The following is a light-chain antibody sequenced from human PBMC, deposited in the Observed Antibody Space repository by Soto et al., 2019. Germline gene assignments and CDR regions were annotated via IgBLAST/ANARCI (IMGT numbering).Light chain of an antibody. CDR2: GAS. CDR3: QQYNNWPWT. J-gene: IGKJ1*01. V-gene: IGKV3-20*01. CDR1: QNIRSSY. Sequence: GLTQSPVTLTLSAGESATISCWASQNIRSSYLAWYQQRNGQPPRLLIYGASSRATGIPDRFSGSGYGTEFNLTISSLQSEDFAVYHCQQYNNWPWTFGQGTKVDI.